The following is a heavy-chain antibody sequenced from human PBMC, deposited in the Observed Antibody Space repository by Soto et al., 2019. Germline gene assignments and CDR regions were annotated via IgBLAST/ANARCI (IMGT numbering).Heavy chain of an antibody. D-gene: IGHD2-8*01. Sequence: EVQLVESGGGLVQPGGSLRLSCAASGFTFSDHYMDWVRQAPGKGLEWVGRTRNKANSYTTEYAASVKGRFTISRDDSKNSLYLQMNSLKTEDTAVYYCAAPYCTNGVCSDAFDIWGQGTMVTVSS. CDR1: GFTFSDHY. V-gene: IGHV3-72*01. CDR2: TRNKANSYTT. J-gene: IGHJ3*02. CDR3: AAPYCTNGVCSDAFDI.